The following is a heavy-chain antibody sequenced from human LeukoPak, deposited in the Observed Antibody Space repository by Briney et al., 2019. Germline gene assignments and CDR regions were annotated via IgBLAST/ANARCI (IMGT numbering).Heavy chain of an antibody. J-gene: IGHJ6*02. CDR3: ARGAGSGTYLSHGIDV. V-gene: IGHV3-74*01. CDR2: INSNGGTT. CDR1: GFTFSTYW. Sequence: GGSLRLSCATSGFTFSTYWVHWVRQAPGKWLVWVSRINSNGGTTNYADSVKGRFTISRDNAKKTVYLQMNSLRAEDTAVYYCARGAGSGTYLSHGIDVWGQGTTVTVSS. D-gene: IGHD3-10*01.